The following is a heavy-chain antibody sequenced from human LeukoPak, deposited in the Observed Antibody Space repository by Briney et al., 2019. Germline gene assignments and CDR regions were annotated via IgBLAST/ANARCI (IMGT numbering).Heavy chain of an antibody. Sequence: SETLSLTCAVYGGSFSGYYWSWIRQPPGKGLEWIGEINHSGSTNYNPSLKSRVTISVDTFKNQFSLKLSSVTAADTAVYYCARSRKRLWFGELNWFDPWGQGTLVTVSS. CDR3: ARSRKRLWFGELNWFDP. CDR2: INHSGST. V-gene: IGHV4-34*01. J-gene: IGHJ5*02. CDR1: GGSFSGYY. D-gene: IGHD3-10*01.